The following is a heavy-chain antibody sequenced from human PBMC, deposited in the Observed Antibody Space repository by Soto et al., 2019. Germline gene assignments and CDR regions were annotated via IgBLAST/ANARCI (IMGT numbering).Heavy chain of an antibody. CDR3: GKLPWADSGGIFDP. CDR1: GGSISNYY. J-gene: IGHJ5*02. D-gene: IGHD4-17*01. V-gene: IGHV4-59*01. CDR2: IYYSGST. Sequence: SETLSLTCTVSGGSISNYYWTWIRQPPGKGLEWIGYIYYSGSTNYNPSLKSRVTISVDTSKNQFSLKLSSVTAADTAVYYCGKLPWADSGGIFDPWGQGTLVTVSS.